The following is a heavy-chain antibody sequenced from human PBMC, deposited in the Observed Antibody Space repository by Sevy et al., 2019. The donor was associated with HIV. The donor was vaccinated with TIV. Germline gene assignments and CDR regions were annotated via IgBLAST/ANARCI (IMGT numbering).Heavy chain of an antibody. V-gene: IGHV4-61*01. D-gene: IGHD6-6*01. J-gene: IGHJ4*02. CDR2: IYYSGST. CDR1: GGSVSSGSYC. Sequence: SETLSLTCTVSGGSVSSGSYCWSWIRQPPGKGLEWIGYIYYSGSTNYNPSLKSRVTISVDTSKNQFSLKLSSVTAADTAVYYCARHMRRGSSYFDYWGQGTLVTVSS. CDR3: ARHMRRGSSYFDY.